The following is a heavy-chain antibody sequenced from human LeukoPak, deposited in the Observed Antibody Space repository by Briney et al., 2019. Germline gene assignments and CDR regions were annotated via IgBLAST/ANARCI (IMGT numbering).Heavy chain of an antibody. CDR3: ARDCSYGAFDY. J-gene: IGHJ4*02. CDR2: INWYGAGT. V-gene: IGHV3-20*04. Sequence: PGGSLRLSCAASGFTFDDYGMSWVRQAPGKGPEWVSGINWYGAGTGYADSVKGRLTISRDNAKNSLYLQMNSLRAEDTALYYCARDCSYGAFDYWGQGALVTVSS. CDR1: GFTFDDYG. D-gene: IGHD5-18*01.